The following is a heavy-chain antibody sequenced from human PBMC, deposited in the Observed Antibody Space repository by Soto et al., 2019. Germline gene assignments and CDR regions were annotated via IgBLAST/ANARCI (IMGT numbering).Heavy chain of an antibody. CDR2: LWYDGSNK. CDR1: GFTFSSYG. D-gene: IGHD2-2*01. Sequence: TGGSLRLSCAASGFTFSSYGMHWVRQAPGKGLEWVAVLWYDGSNKYYADSVKGRLTISRDNSKNTLYLQMNSLRAEDTAVYYCARDQSCSSTSCYAYDYYYYYGMDVWGQGTTVTVSS. CDR3: ARDQSCSSTSCYAYDYYYYYGMDV. V-gene: IGHV3-33*01. J-gene: IGHJ6*02.